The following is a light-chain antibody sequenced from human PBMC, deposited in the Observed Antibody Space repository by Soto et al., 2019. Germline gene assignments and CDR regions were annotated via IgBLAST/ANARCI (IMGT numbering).Light chain of an antibody. V-gene: IGLV2-14*01. CDR1: ISDVGGYDY. CDR3: SSYTSSTTLVV. CDR2: EVS. Sequence: QSALTQPASVSGSPGQSITISCTGTISDVGGYDYVSWYQQHPGKAPKLMIYEVSNRPSGVSNRFSGSRSGNTASLTISGLQAEDVADYYCSSYTSSTTLVVFGGGTKLTVL. J-gene: IGLJ2*01.